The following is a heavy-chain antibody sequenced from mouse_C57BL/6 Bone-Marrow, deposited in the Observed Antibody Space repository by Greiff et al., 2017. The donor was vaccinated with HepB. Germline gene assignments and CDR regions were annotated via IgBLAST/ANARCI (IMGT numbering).Heavy chain of an antibody. J-gene: IGHJ3*01. CDR2: FYPGSGSI. CDR1: GYTFTEYT. Sequence: QVHVKQSGAELVKPGASVKLSCKASGYTFTEYTIHWVKQRSGQGLEWIGWFYPGSGSIKYNEKFKDKATLTADKSSSTVYMELSRLTSEDSAVYFCARHEERDSSGYGFAYWGQGTLVTVSA. D-gene: IGHD3-2*02. V-gene: IGHV1-62-2*01. CDR3: ARHEERDSSGYGFAY.